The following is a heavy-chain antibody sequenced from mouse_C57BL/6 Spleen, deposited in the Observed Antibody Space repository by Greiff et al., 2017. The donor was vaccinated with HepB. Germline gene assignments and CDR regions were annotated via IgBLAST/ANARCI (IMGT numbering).Heavy chain of an antibody. CDR2: IWRGGST. D-gene: IGHD1-1*01. J-gene: IGHJ1*03. V-gene: IGHV2-5*01. CDR3: AKNSYYYGSSLWYFDV. Sequence: QVQLQQSGPGLVQPSQSLSITCTVSGFSLTSYGVHWVRQSPGKGLEWLGVIWRGGSTDYNAAFMSRLSITKDNSKSQVFCKMNSLQADDTAIYYCAKNSYYYGSSLWYFDVWGTGTTVTVSS. CDR1: GFSLTSYG.